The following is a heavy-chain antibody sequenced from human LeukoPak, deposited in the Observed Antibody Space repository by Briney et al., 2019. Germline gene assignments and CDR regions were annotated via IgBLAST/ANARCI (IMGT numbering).Heavy chain of an antibody. CDR2: ISSSSSTI. V-gene: IGHV3-48*01. Sequence: GGSLRLSCAASGFTFSSYSMNWVRQAPGKGLEWVSYISSSSSTIYYADSVKGRFTISRDNVKNSLYLQMNSLRAEDTAVYYCARDRHSNYDYWGQGTLVTVSS. CDR1: GFTFSSYS. D-gene: IGHD4-11*01. CDR3: ARDRHSNYDY. J-gene: IGHJ4*02.